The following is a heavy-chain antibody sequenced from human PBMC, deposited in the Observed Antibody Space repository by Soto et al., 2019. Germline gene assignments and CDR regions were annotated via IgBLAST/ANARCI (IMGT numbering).Heavy chain of an antibody. CDR3: ASDSSGWYGGGNWFDP. CDR2: IYHSGST. J-gene: IGHJ5*02. D-gene: IGHD6-19*01. V-gene: IGHV4-4*02. Sequence: QVQLQESGPGLVKPSGTLSLTCAVSGGSISSSNWWSWVRQPPGHGLEWIVEIYHSGSTNYNPSLKSRVTISEDTSKNQVSLKLSSVPAADTAVYYCASDSSGWYGGGNWFDPWGQGTLVTVSS. CDR1: GGSISSSNW.